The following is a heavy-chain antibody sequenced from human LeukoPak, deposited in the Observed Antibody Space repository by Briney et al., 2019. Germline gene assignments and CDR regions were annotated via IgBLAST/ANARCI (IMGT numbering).Heavy chain of an antibody. D-gene: IGHD3-9*01. Sequence: ASVKVSSKASGYTFTSFGISWVRQAPGQGREWMGWISAYNGNTNYAQKLQGRVTTTTDTSTSTAYMELRSLRSDDTAVYYCARNVDYDILTGYRTYYFDYWGQGTLVTVSS. CDR3: ARNVDYDILTGYRTYYFDY. CDR1: GYTFTSFG. V-gene: IGHV1-18*01. CDR2: ISAYNGNT. J-gene: IGHJ4*02.